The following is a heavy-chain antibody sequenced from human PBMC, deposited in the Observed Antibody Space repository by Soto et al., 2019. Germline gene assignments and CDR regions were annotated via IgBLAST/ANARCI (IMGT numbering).Heavy chain of an antibody. CDR1: GFTFSNSG. J-gene: IGHJ4*02. V-gene: IGHV3-30*18. CDR3: TKAAWCSSTSCYSAASDY. CDR2: ISYDGSNK. Sequence: QVQLVESGGGVVQPGRSLRLSCVASGFTFSNSGMHWVRQAPGKGLQWVAVISYDGSNKYYADSVKGRFTISRDISKNTLYLQMNSLTTVDTAVYYCTKAAWCSSTSCYSAASDYWGQGTLVSVSS. D-gene: IGHD2-2*01.